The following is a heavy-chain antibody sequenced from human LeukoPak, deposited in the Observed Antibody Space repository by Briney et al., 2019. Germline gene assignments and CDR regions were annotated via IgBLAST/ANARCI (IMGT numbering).Heavy chain of an antibody. CDR2: ISGSGGST. Sequence: QPGGSLRLSCAASGFTFSSYAMSWVRQAPGKGLEWVSAISGSGGSTYYADSVKGRFTISRDNAKNSLYLQMNSLRAEETAVYYCARDHGSSSDFDCWGEGILVTVSS. CDR1: GFTFSSYA. V-gene: IGHV3-23*01. D-gene: IGHD6-6*01. J-gene: IGHJ4*02. CDR3: ARDHGSSSDFDC.